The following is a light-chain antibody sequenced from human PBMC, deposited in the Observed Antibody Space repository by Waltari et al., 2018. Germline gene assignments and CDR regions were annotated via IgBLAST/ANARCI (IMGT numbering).Light chain of an antibody. V-gene: IGKV3-20*01. CDR2: GAS. CDR3: QHDVSLPAT. CDR1: QSVSRT. Sequence: EIVLTQSPGTLFLSPGEGATLSCRASQSVSRTLAWYQQKPGQAPRLLIYGASSRATGIPDRFSGSGSGTDFSLTISRLEPDDSAVYCCQHDVSLPATFGQGTKVEIK. J-gene: IGKJ1*01.